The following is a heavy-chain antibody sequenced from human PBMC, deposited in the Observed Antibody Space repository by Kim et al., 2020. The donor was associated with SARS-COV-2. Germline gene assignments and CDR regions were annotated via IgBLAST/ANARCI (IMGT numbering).Heavy chain of an antibody. V-gene: IGHV1-18*04. Sequence: ASVKVSCKASGYTFTSYGISWVRQAPGQGLEWMGWISAYNGNTNYAQKLQGRVTMTTDTSTSTAYMELRSLRSDDTAVYYCARADYYDSSGSRRYFDYWGQRTLVTVSS. J-gene: IGHJ4*02. CDR2: ISAYNGNT. CDR3: ARADYYDSSGSRRYFDY. D-gene: IGHD3-22*01. CDR1: GYTFTSYG.